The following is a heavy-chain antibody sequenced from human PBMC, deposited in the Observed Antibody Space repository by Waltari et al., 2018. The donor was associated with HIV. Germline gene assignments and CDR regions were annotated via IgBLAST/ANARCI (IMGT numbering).Heavy chain of an antibody. CDR3: ARPSAFTIFGILTPFDY. Sequence: VQVVQSGAEVKKPGASVKVSCTTSGCTFTDFYLNWVRQAPGQGLEWMGWINPKNGDTKFAQKFQGRVTLTRDTSITTTYLELNSLRFDDAAIYYCARPSAFTIFGILTPFDYWGQGTLVTVSS. CDR2: INPKNGDT. CDR1: GCTFTDFY. D-gene: IGHD3-3*01. V-gene: IGHV1-2*02. J-gene: IGHJ4*02.